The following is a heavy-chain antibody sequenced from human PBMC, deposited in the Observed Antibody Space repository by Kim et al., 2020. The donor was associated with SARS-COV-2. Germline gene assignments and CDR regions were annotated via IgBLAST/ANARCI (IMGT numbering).Heavy chain of an antibody. Sequence: YNPSLKCRVTISVDTSKNQFSLKLTSVTAADTAVYYCARREGWGQVFDYWGQGTLVTVSS. CDR3: ARREGWGQVFDY. D-gene: IGHD7-27*01. V-gene: IGHV4-61*07. J-gene: IGHJ4*02.